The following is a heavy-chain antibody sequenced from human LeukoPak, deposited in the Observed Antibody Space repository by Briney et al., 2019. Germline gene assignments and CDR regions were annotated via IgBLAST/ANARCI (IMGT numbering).Heavy chain of an antibody. CDR1: GGSFGDYY. Sequence: PSEPLSLTRGASGGSFGDYYWSWIRQPPGKGMEWIEEIIHSGATSSHPSLKSRVTISMDPSKNQFSLELSSVTAADTAVYYCARGRFSVYYMDYWGQGSLVTVSS. CDR2: IIHSGAT. J-gene: IGHJ4*02. D-gene: IGHD3-3*01. V-gene: IGHV4-34*01. CDR3: ARGRFSVYYMDY.